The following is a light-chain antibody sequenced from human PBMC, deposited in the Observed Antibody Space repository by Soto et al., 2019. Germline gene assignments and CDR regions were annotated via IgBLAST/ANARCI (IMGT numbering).Light chain of an antibody. V-gene: IGKV1-5*01. CDR2: DVS. CDR3: QQYKDYGYT. J-gene: IGKJ2*01. CDR1: QTVERW. Sequence: GDRVIITCRASQTVERWMAWYQQKPGKAPKLLISDVSTLERGVPSRFSGSGSATEFTLTISGLQPDDFATYYCQQYKDYGYTFGQGTKV.